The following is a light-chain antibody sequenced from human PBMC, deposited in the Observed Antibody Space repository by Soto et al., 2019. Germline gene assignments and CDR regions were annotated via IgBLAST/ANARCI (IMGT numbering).Light chain of an antibody. CDR3: SSHTSSSTLVV. V-gene: IGLV2-14*01. CDR1: SSDVGGYNY. CDR2: DVS. J-gene: IGLJ7*01. Sequence: QSALTQPASVSGSPGQSITISCTGTSSDVGGYNYVSWYQQHPGKAPKLLICDVSYRPSGVSNRFSGSKSGNTASLTISGLQTEDEADYYCSSHTSSSTLVVFGGGTQLTVL.